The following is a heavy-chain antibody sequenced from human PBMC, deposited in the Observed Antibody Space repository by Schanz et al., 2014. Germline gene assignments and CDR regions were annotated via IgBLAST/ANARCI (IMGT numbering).Heavy chain of an antibody. J-gene: IGHJ5*01. CDR2: IEFSGGTT. CDR1: GFNFKAYA. Sequence: EAQLLESGGGLVQPGGSLRLSCAASGFNFKAYAMSWVRQAPGKGLEWVSGIEFSGGTTYYADSVKGRFTISRDNSKNTLYVEMNRLRVDDTAVYYCSKDKQGSGSDDSWGQGTLVTVSS. CDR3: SKDKQGSGSDDS. V-gene: IGHV3-23*01. D-gene: IGHD1-26*01.